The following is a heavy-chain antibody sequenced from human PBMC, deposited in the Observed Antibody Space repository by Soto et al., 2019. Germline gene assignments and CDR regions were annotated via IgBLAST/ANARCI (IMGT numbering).Heavy chain of an antibody. CDR1: GGSISSYH. J-gene: IGHJ6*02. Sequence: SETLSLTCTVSGGSISSYHWSWIRQSAEKGLEWIGRFYTSGNAIYNPSLKSRLSMSADTSKNQLSLTLTSVTAADTGVCYCARAGNEYGVDVWGQGTTVTVSS. D-gene: IGHD3-10*01. V-gene: IGHV4-4*07. CDR2: FYTSGNA. CDR3: ARAGNEYGVDV.